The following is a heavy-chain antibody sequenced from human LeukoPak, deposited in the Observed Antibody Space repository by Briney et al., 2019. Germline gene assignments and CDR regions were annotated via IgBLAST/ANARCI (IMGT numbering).Heavy chain of an antibody. Sequence: PSETLSLTCTVSGGSISTSSYYWSWIRQPPGKRPEWIGTIYYTGSTYYNPSLKSRVTISVDASKNQFSLILSSVIAADTAVYYCARRPGSGSRHFDYWGQGTLVTVSS. CDR3: ARRPGSGSRHFDY. V-gene: IGHV4-39*01. CDR2: IYYTGST. CDR1: GGSISTSSYY. J-gene: IGHJ4*02. D-gene: IGHD3-10*01.